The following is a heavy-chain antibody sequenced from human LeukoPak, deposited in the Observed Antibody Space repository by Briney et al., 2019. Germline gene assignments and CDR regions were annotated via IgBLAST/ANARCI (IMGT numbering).Heavy chain of an antibody. V-gene: IGHV4-59*01. CDR2: VYYSGTT. J-gene: IGHJ4*02. CDR1: GGSISSYY. Sequence: SETLSLTCTVSGGSISSYYWSWVRQPPGKGLEWIGYVYYSGTTNYNPSLKSRATISIDASKNQLSLRLDPVTAADTAVYYCARSQYSYGLNYWGQGTLVTVSS. D-gene: IGHD5-18*01. CDR3: ARSQYSYGLNY.